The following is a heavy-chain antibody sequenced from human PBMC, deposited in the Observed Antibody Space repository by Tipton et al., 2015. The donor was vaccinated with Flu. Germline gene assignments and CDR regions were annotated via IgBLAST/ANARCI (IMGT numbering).Heavy chain of an antibody. CDR3: ARGSRPLLWFGELSYYYYYGMDV. D-gene: IGHD3-10*01. CDR1: GGSFSGYY. J-gene: IGHJ6*02. V-gene: IGHV4-34*01. CDR2: INHSGST. Sequence: TLSLTCAVYGGSFSGYYWSWIRQPPGKGLEWIGEINHSGSTNYNPSLKSRVTISVDTSKNQFSLKLSSVTAADTAVYYCARGSRPLLWFGELSYYYYYGMDVWGQGTTVTVSS.